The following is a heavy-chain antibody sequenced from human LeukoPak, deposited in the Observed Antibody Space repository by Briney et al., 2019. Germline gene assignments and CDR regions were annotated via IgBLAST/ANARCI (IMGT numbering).Heavy chain of an antibody. V-gene: IGHV3-23*01. Sequence: GGSLRLSCAASGFTFSSYAINWVRQAPGKGLEWVSTISGSGGSTYYADSVKGRFTISRDNSKNTLFLQMNSLRAEDTAVYYCASHYSSGWYDPLAHWGQGTLVTVSS. J-gene: IGHJ5*02. D-gene: IGHD6-19*01. CDR3: ASHYSSGWYDPLAH. CDR1: GFTFSSYA. CDR2: ISGSGGST.